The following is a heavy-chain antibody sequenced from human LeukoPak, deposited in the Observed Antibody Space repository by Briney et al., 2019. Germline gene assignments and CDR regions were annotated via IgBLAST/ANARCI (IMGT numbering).Heavy chain of an antibody. CDR3: ARDNFATSGVKYFQH. D-gene: IGHD3-9*01. Sequence: ASVTVSCKTSGGTFSIYSVSWVRQASGQGLEWMGGIIPKFGSANYAQRFQGRVTITTDEATTTVYTELSSLRSDDTAVYYCARDNFATSGVKYFQHWGQGTLVTVSS. V-gene: IGHV1-69*05. J-gene: IGHJ1*01. CDR1: GGTFSIYS. CDR2: IIPKFGSA.